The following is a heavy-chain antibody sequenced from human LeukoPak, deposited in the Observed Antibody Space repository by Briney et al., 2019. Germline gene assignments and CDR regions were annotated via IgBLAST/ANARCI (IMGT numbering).Heavy chain of an antibody. CDR1: GYTFTGYY. CDR2: INPNSGGT. V-gene: IGHV1-2*02. CDR3: ARGPRLGCSGGSCYPADWFDP. J-gene: IGHJ5*02. Sequence: ASVKVSCKASGYTFTGYYMHWVRQAPGQGLEWMGWINPNSGGTNYAQKFQGRVTMTRDTSISTAYMELSRLRSDDTAVYYCARGPRLGCSGGSCYPADWFDPWGQGTLVTVSS. D-gene: IGHD2-15*01.